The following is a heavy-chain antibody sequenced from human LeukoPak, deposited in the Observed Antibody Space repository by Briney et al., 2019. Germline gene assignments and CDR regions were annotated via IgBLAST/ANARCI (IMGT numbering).Heavy chain of an antibody. V-gene: IGHV4-59*01. Sequence: PSETLSLTCTVSGGSISSYYWSWIRQPPGKGLEWIGYIYYSGSTNYDPSLKSRVTISVDTSKNQFSLKLSSVTAADTAVYYCARGVYIAAAQYGYWGQGTLVTVSS. CDR2: IYYSGST. D-gene: IGHD6-13*01. J-gene: IGHJ4*02. CDR3: ARGVYIAAAQYGY. CDR1: GGSISSYY.